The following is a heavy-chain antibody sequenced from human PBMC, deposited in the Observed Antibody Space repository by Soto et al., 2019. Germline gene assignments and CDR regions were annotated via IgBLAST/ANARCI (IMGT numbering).Heavy chain of an antibody. CDR1: GFTFSNYW. J-gene: IGHJ4*02. V-gene: IGHV3-74*01. Sequence: EVHLVQFGGGLVQPGGSLRLSCAASGFTFSNYWMQWVRQGPGKGLVWVSNINPDETTTSYTDSVKGRFTVSRDNARNTLYLQMNNLKVDDTAVYYCARELWGSGDQWGQGTLVTVSS. CDR2: INPDETTT. CDR3: ARELWGSGDQ. D-gene: IGHD2-21*01.